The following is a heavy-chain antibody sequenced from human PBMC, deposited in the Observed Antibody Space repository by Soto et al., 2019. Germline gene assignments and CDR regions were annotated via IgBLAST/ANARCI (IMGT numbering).Heavy chain of an antibody. Sequence: PSETLSLTCTVYGGSISSSSYYWGWIRHPPGKGLEWIGSIYYGGSTYYNPSLKSRVTISVDTSKNQFSLKLSSVTAADTAEYFCAVEDAHVNKVFSLPWGQGILVTVSS. D-gene: IGHD2-15*01. V-gene: IGHV4-39*01. J-gene: IGHJ5*02. CDR1: GGSISSSSYY. CDR3: AVEDAHVNKVFSLP. CDR2: IYYGGST.